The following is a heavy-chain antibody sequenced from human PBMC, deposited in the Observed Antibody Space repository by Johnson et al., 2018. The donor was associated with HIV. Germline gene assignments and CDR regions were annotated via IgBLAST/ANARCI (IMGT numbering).Heavy chain of an antibody. D-gene: IGHD3-10*01. CDR2: ISYISSSGRTI. J-gene: IGHJ3*02. V-gene: IGHV3-30*04. Sequence: QVLLVESGGGVVQPGRSLRLSCAASGFTFSSYAMHWVRQAPGKGLEWVAVISYISSSGRTIYYADSVKGRFTMSRDNAKSSLCLQMNSLRVDDTAVYYCARTRHYYEAFDIWGQGTMLTVSS. CDR1: GFTFSSYA. CDR3: ARTRHYYEAFDI.